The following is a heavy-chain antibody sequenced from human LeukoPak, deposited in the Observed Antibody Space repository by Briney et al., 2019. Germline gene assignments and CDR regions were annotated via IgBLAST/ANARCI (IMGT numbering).Heavy chain of an antibody. CDR1: GGSISSSSYY. CDR2: IYYSGST. CDR3: ARRDSSGWYYFDY. Sequence: SETLSLTCTVSGGSISSSSYYWGWIRQPPGKGLVWIRSIYYSGSTYYNPSLKSRVTISVDTSKNQFSLKLSSVTAANTAVYYCARRDSSGWYYFDYWGQGTLVTVSS. J-gene: IGHJ4*02. V-gene: IGHV4-39*01. D-gene: IGHD6-19*01.